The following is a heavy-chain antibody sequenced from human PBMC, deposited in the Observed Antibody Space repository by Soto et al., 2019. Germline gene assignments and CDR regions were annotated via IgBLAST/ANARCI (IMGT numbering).Heavy chain of an antibody. J-gene: IGHJ5*02. CDR1: GFNFDDHA. Sequence: EVQLVESGGGLAQPGWSRRLSCAASGFNFDDHAMHWVRQTPGKGLEWVSGISWNSVTINYADSIKGRFTISRDNAKRSLYLHMNNLRPADTAMYFCVRSSGSQPRAGWFVPSGQGTLVTVS. CDR2: ISWNSVTI. V-gene: IGHV3-9*01. D-gene: IGHD1-26*01. CDR3: VRSSGSQPRAGWFVP.